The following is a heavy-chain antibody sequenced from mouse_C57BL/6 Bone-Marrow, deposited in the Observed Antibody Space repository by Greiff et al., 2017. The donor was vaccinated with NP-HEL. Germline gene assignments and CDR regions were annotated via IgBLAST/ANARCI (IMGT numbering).Heavy chain of an antibody. CDR1: GYTFTDYY. J-gene: IGHJ4*01. Sequence: QVQLQQSGAELVKPGASVKISCKASGYTFTDYYINWVKQRPGQGLEWIGKIGPGSGSTYYNEKFKGKATLTADKSSSTAYMQLSSLTSEDSAVYFCASPYYSNYDYAMDYWGQGTSVTVSS. V-gene: IGHV1-77*01. CDR2: IGPGSGST. D-gene: IGHD2-5*01. CDR3: ASPYYSNYDYAMDY.